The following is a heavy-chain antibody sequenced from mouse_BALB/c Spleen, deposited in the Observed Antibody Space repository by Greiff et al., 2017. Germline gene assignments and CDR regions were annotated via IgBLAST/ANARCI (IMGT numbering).Heavy chain of an antibody. Sequence: VQLQESGPEVVRPGVSVKISCKGSGYTFTDYAMHWVKQSHAKSLEWIGVISTYNGNTNYNQKFKGKATMTVDKSSSTAYMELARLTSEDSAIYYCARSGGKNYGSSYYFDCWGQGTTLTVSS. V-gene: IGHV1-67*01. J-gene: IGHJ2*01. CDR1: GYTFTDYA. CDR2: ISTYNGNT. CDR3: ARSGGKNYGSSYYFDC. D-gene: IGHD1-1*01.